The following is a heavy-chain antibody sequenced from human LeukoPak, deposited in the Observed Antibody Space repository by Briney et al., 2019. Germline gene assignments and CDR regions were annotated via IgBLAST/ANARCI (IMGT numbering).Heavy chain of an antibody. CDR3: ARHGGTVGAVTWFDP. V-gene: IGHV4-61*01. Sequence: PSETLSLTCTVSGGSVSSGRYYWSWIRQPPGKGLEWIGYIYSSGSTNYNPSLNSRVSISEDTSNNQFSLKLTSVTAADTAVYYCARHGGTVGAVTWFDPWGQGTLVTVSS. CDR1: GGSVSSGRYY. D-gene: IGHD1-26*01. CDR2: IYSSGST. J-gene: IGHJ5*02.